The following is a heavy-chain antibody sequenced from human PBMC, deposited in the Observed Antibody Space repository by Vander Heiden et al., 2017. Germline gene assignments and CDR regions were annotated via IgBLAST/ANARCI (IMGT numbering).Heavy chain of an antibody. J-gene: IGHJ6*02. Sequence: EVQLVESGGGLVKPGGPLRVSCEGSGFTFNNAWMNWVRQAPGKGLEWVGRIKSKTDGETTDYAAPVKGRFTVSRDDSKNTLHLQMNSLKTEDTAVYYCTTDPNSSAYYYYYYGMHVWGQGTTVTVSS. V-gene: IGHV3-15*07. CDR2: IKSKTDGETT. CDR3: TTDPNSSAYYYYYYGMHV. CDR1: GFTFNNAW. D-gene: IGHD3-22*01.